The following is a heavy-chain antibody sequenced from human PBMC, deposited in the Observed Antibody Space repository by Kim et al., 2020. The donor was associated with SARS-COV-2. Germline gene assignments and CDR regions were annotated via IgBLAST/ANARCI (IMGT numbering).Heavy chain of an antibody. Sequence: GGSLRLSCAASGFTFSSYGMHWVRQAPGKGLEWVAVIWYDGSNKYYADSVKGRFTISRDNSKNTLYLQMNSLRAEDTAVYYCASTGGPYSSGWYGNYWGQGTLVTVSS. CDR1: GFTFSSYG. J-gene: IGHJ4*02. D-gene: IGHD6-19*01. CDR3: ASTGGPYSSGWYGNY. CDR2: IWYDGSNK. V-gene: IGHV3-33*01.